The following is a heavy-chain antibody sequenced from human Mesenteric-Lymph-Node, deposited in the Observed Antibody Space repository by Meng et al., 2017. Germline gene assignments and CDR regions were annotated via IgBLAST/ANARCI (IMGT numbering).Heavy chain of an antibody. CDR1: GFTFSSYE. Sequence: GGSLRLSCAASGFTFSSYEMNWVRQAPGKGLEWVANIKQDGSEKYYVDSVKGRFTISRDNAKNSLYLQMNSLRAEDTAVYYCARERPRAVSLSAFDIWGQGTMVTVSS. V-gene: IGHV3-7*01. CDR2: IKQDGSEK. D-gene: IGHD6-19*01. CDR3: ARERPRAVSLSAFDI. J-gene: IGHJ3*02.